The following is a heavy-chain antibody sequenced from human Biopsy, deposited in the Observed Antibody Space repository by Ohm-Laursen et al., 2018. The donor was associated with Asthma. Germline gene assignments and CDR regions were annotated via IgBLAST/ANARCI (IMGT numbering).Heavy chain of an antibody. J-gene: IGHJ6*02. CDR1: GGTFGNYA. V-gene: IGHV1-69*06. Sequence: SSAKVSCKASGGTFGNYAISWVRQAPGLGLEWMGGISPVFGSTNIAQKFQGRVTISADIFTKTAYLEVSSLRSDDTAVYYCASPSSSREILYYYYNMDIWGQGTTVTV. D-gene: IGHD6-13*01. CDR2: ISPVFGST. CDR3: ASPSSSREILYYYYNMDI.